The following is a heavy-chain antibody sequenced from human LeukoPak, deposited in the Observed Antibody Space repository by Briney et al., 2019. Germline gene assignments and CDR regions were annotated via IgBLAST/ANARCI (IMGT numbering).Heavy chain of an antibody. J-gene: IGHJ4*02. CDR3: ARETSYYDSSDIDY. CDR2: IYSGGST. D-gene: IGHD3-22*01. Sequence: GGSLRLSCAASGFTVSSNYISWVRQAPGKGLEWVSVIYSGGSTYYADSVKGRFTISRDNAKNSLYLQMNSLRAEDTAVYYCARETSYYDSSDIDYWGQGTLVTVSS. V-gene: IGHV3-66*01. CDR1: GFTVSSNY.